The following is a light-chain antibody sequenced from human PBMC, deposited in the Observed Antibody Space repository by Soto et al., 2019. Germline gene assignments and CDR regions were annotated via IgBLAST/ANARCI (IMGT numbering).Light chain of an antibody. CDR1: SSIIGAGYD. CDR2: GNS. Sequence: QSVLTQPPSVSGAPGQRVTISCTGSSSIIGAGYDVHWYQQLPGTAPKLLIYGNSNRPSGVPDRFSGSKSGTSASLAITGLQAEDEPDYYCQSYDSSLSGVVFGGGTKLTVL. J-gene: IGLJ2*01. V-gene: IGLV1-40*01. CDR3: QSYDSSLSGVV.